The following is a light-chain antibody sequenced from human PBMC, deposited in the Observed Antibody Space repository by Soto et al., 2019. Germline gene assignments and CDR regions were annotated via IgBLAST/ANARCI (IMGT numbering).Light chain of an antibody. CDR3: QQSYSSPPT. CDR1: QSSSNH. CDR2: AAS. V-gene: IGKV1-39*01. Sequence: DIHMTQSPSSLSASGVDIVTITCXASQSSSNHLNWYQQKPGKAPKLLIFAASSLQSGVPSRFSGSRSGPDFTLTISSLQPEDFATYYCQQSYSSPPTFGQGTKVDIK. J-gene: IGKJ1*01.